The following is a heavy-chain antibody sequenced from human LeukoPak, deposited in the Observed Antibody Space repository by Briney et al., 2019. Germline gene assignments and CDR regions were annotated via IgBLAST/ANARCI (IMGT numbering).Heavy chain of an antibody. CDR2: ISSSSSYI. D-gene: IGHD3-9*01. J-gene: IGHJ4*02. Sequence: PGGSLRLSCAASGFTFSSYSMNWVRQAPGKGLEWVSSISSSSSYIYYADSVKGRFTISRDNAKNSLYLQMNSLRAEDTAVYYCARHSDYDILTGPNDYWGRGTLVTVSS. CDR3: ARHSDYDILTGPNDY. CDR1: GFTFSSYS. V-gene: IGHV3-21*01.